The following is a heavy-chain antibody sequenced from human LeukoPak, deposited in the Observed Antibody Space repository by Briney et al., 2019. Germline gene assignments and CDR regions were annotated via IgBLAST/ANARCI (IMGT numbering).Heavy chain of an antibody. Sequence: PGGSLRLSCAASGFTFSAYNMNWVRRTPGKGLEWVSSITTSSSYMFYADSVRGRFTISRDNAENSLYLQMNSLRDEDTAVYYCARDPYSGGYGAYYYYYMDVWGKGTTVTVSS. D-gene: IGHD6-19*01. CDR1: GFTFSAYN. J-gene: IGHJ6*03. CDR3: ARDPYSGGYGAYYYYYMDV. V-gene: IGHV3-21*01. CDR2: ITTSSSYM.